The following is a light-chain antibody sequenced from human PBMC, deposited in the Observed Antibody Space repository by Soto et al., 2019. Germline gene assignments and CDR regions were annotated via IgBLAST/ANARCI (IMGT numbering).Light chain of an antibody. CDR2: EVT. Sequence: QSVLTQPASVSGSPGQSVTIPCTGTSSDVGSYNLVSWYQQHPGKAPKLLIYEVTKRPSGLSNRFSGSKSGNTASLTISGLQAEDEADYYCCLYAGGGTVVFGGGTKLTVL. CDR1: SSDVGSYNL. CDR3: CLYAGGGTVV. J-gene: IGLJ2*01. V-gene: IGLV2-23*02.